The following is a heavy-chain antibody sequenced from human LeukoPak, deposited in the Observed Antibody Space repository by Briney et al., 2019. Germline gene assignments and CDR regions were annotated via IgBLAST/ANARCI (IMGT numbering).Heavy chain of an antibody. Sequence: PGGSLRLSCAASGFTFSTYWRHWVRQAPGEGLVWVSRIMSDGIIAINADSVEGRVTVSPDNAKNTLYLQMNRLRVEDTAVYYCARADYGGNSDFHYWGQGTLVTVSS. J-gene: IGHJ4*02. CDR3: ARADYGGNSDFHY. CDR1: GFTFSTYW. CDR2: IMSDGIIA. D-gene: IGHD4-23*01. V-gene: IGHV3-74*01.